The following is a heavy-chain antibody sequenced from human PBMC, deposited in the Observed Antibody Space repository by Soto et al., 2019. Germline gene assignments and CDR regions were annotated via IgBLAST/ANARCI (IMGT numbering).Heavy chain of an antibody. CDR3: ARDQGIAAAVD. Sequence: PGGSLRLSCAASGFTFSTYGMHWVRQAPGKGLEWVAVISYDGSDTSYADSVKGRFTISRDNSKNTLYLQMNSLRAEDTAVYYCARDQGIAAAVDWGQGTLVTVSS. CDR1: GFTFSTYG. CDR2: ISYDGSDT. D-gene: IGHD6-13*01. J-gene: IGHJ4*02. V-gene: IGHV3-30*03.